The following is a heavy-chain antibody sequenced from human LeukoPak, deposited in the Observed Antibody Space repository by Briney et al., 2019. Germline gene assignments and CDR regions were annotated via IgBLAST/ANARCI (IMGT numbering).Heavy chain of an antibody. CDR2: INRGGIT. D-gene: IGHD7-27*01. Sequence: SETLSLACAVYGGSLSGYYWSWIRQSPGKGLEWIGEINRGGITKYNPSLKSRVTISVDTSKNQFSLKLSSVTAADTAVYYCARGTLGDYWGQGTLVTVSS. V-gene: IGHV4-34*01. CDR3: ARGTLGDY. J-gene: IGHJ4*02. CDR1: GGSLSGYY.